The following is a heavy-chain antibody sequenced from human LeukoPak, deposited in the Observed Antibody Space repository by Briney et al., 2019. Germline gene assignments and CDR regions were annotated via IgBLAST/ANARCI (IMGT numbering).Heavy chain of an antibody. CDR3: TTVVLTCSGGSCYSRPYYYYYYMDV. CDR1: GFTFSSYE. D-gene: IGHD2-15*01. V-gene: IGHV3-15*01. J-gene: IGHJ6*03. CDR2: IKSKTDGGTT. Sequence: NPGGSLRLSCAASGFTFSSYEMNWVRQAPGKGLEWVGRIKSKTDGGTTDYAAPVKGRFTISRDDSKNTLYLQMNSLKTEDTAVYYCTTVVLTCSGGSCYSRPYYYYYYMDVWGKGTTVTVSS.